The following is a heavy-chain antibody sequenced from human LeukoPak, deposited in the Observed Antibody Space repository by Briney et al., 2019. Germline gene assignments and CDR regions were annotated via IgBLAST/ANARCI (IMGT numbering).Heavy chain of an antibody. CDR2: ISYDGSNK. CDR3: ARDIGSVVVPAATGWFDP. J-gene: IGHJ5*02. V-gene: IGHV3-30-3*01. D-gene: IGHD2-2*01. Sequence: GGSLRLSCAASGFTFSSYAMHWVRQAPGKGLEWVAVISYDGSNKYYADSVKGRFTISRDNSKNTLYLQMNSLRAEDTAVYYCARDIGSVVVPAATGWFDPWGQGTLVTVSS. CDR1: GFTFSSYA.